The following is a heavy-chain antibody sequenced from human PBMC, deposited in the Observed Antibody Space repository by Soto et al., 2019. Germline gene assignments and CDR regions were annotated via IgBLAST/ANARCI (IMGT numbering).Heavy chain of an antibody. CDR2: IWYDGSDK. J-gene: IGHJ4*02. V-gene: IGHV3-33*01. D-gene: IGHD2-21*01. CDR1: GFTFSDYG. CDR3: ARQLLGNLRLRGLDS. Sequence: QVQLVESGGGVVQPGRSLRISCAASGFTFSDYGMHWVRQAPGKGLKWVAVIWYDGSDKYYADSVKGRFTISRDNSRNTRYLQMNSLRADDTAVYYCARQLLGNLRLRGLDSWGQGTLVTVSS.